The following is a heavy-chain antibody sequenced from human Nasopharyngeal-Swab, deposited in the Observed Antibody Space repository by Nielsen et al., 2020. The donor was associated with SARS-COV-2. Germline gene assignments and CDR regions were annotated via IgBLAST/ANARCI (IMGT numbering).Heavy chain of an antibody. J-gene: IGHJ4*02. CDR3: TTDYYFDY. CDR1: GIIFSESA. Sequence: GESLKISCAASGIIFSESAMHWVRQASGKGLEWLGRIGDKAHNYATTYGASMKGRFTISRDDSKNTAFLQMDSLKTEDTALYYCTTDYYFDYWGQGTLVTVSS. V-gene: IGHV3-73*01. D-gene: IGHD4/OR15-4a*01. CDR2: IGDKAHNYAT.